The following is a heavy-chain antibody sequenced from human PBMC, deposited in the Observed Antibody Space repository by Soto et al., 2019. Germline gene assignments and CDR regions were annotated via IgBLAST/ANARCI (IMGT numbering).Heavy chain of an antibody. Sequence: GGSLRLSCAASGFTFSNAWMSWVRQAPGKGLEWVGRIKSKTDGGTTDYAAPVKGRFTISRDDSKNTLYLQMNSLKTEDTAVYYCTTDAPPTYYDFWSGYASPPFFDYWGQGTLVTVSS. D-gene: IGHD3-3*01. J-gene: IGHJ4*02. CDR2: IKSKTDGGTT. CDR1: GFTFSNAW. CDR3: TTDAPPTYYDFWSGYASPPFFDY. V-gene: IGHV3-15*01.